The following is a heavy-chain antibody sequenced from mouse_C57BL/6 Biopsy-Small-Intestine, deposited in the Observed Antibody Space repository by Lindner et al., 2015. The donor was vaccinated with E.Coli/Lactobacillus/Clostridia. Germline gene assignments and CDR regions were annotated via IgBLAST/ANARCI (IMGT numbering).Heavy chain of an antibody. J-gene: IGHJ2*01. V-gene: IGHV1-22*01. D-gene: IGHD2-5*01. CDR1: GYTFTDYN. CDR3: AGGAPHYSNYAGGYYFDY. Sequence: EVQLQESGPELVKPGASVKMSCKASGYTFTDYNMHWVKQSHGKSLEWIGYINPNNGGTSYNQKFKGKATLTVNKSSSTAYMELRSLTSEDSAVYYCAGGAPHYSNYAGGYYFDYWGQGTTLTVSS. CDR2: INPNNGGT.